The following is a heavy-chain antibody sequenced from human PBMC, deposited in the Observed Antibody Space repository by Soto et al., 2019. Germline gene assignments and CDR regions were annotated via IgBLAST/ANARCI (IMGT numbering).Heavy chain of an antibody. CDR3: ASDVILGSGSCSN. CDR2: IRDDGADS. V-gene: IGHV3-74*01. CDR1: GFSFSSHW. J-gene: IGHJ4*02. Sequence: EVQLVESGGGLVQPGGSLRLSCAASGFSFSSHWMHWVRQAPGKGLVWVSRIRDDGADSGYADSVRGRFTISRDNAKRMLYLQMDRLRAEDTAVYYFASDVILGSGSCSNWCQGTLVSVSS. D-gene: IGHD3-10*01.